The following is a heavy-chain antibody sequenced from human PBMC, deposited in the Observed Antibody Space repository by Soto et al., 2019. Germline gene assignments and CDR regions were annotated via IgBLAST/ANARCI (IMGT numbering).Heavy chain of an antibody. Sequence: QVQLVQSGAEVKKPGSSVKVSCKASGGTFSSYTISWVRQAPGQGLEWMGRIIPILGIANYAQKFQGRVTITADKSTSTAYMELSSLRSEDTAVYYCARAPTVTTFGHYWGQGTLVTVSS. CDR1: GGTFSSYT. CDR3: ARAPTVTTFGHY. V-gene: IGHV1-69*02. J-gene: IGHJ4*02. D-gene: IGHD4-17*01. CDR2: IIPILGIA.